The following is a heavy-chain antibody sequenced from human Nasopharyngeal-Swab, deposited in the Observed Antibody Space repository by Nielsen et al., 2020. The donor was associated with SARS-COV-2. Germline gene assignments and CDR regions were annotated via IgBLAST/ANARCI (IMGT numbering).Heavy chain of an antibody. Sequence: WIRQPPGKGLEYVSAISSNGGSTYYADSVKGRFTISRDNSKNTLYLQMSSLRAEDTAVYYCVKGVGAEAGGSLYYYYGMDVWGQGTTVTVSS. D-gene: IGHD3-10*01. J-gene: IGHJ6*02. CDR2: ISSNGGST. V-gene: IGHV3-64D*06. CDR3: VKGVGAEAGGSLYYYYGMDV.